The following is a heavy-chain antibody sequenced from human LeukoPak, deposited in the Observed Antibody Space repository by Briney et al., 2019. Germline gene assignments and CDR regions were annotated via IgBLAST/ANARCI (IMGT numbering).Heavy chain of an antibody. D-gene: IGHD4-17*01. Sequence: GASVKVSCKASGYTFTGYYMHWVRQAPGQGLEWMGRINPNSGGTNYAQKFQGRVTMTRDTSISTAYLELSRLRSDDTAVYYCARDINDYGDYEVGYWGQGTLVTVSS. CDR2: INPNSGGT. CDR3: ARDINDYGDYEVGY. V-gene: IGHV1-2*06. CDR1: GYTFTGYY. J-gene: IGHJ4*02.